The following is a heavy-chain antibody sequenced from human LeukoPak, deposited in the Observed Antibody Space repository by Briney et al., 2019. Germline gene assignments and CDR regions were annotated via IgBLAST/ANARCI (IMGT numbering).Heavy chain of an antibody. CDR1: GYTFASSG. CDR2: ISAYNGNS. Sequence: ASVKVSCKAPGYTFASSGISWVRQAPGQGLEWVGWISAYNGNSHYAQKLQDRVTMTTDTSTSTAYMELRSLRSDDTAVYYCAKSGDSPGDYWGQGTLVTVSS. V-gene: IGHV1-18*01. J-gene: IGHJ4*02. CDR3: AKSGDSPGDY. D-gene: IGHD1-26*01.